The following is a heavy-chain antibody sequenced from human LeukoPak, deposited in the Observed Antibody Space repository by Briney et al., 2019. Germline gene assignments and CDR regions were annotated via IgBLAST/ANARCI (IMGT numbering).Heavy chain of an antibody. D-gene: IGHD6-13*01. CDR1: GFTFNDAW. CDR3: AKDHSVAEAGYFLH. J-gene: IGHJ1*01. Sequence: GGSLRLSCAASGFTFNDAWMNWVRQAPGKGLEWVGRIKNKADGGTSDYPAPVKGRFTISRDDSKNTLYLQMNSLRAEDTAVYYCAKDHSVAEAGYFLHWGQGALVTVSS. V-gene: IGHV3-15*07. CDR2: IKNKADGGTS.